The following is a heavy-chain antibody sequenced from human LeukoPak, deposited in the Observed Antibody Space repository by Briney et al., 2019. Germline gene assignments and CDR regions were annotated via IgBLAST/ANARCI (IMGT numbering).Heavy chain of an antibody. Sequence: SETLSLTCAVSGDSISSSNWWSWVRQPPGKGLEWIGEIYHSGSTNYNPSLKSRVTISVDKSKNQFTLKLSSVTAADTAVYYCAREDAEQMDNSFDIWGQGTMVTVSS. CDR2: IYHSGST. J-gene: IGHJ3*02. CDR3: AREDAEQMDNSFDI. D-gene: IGHD5-24*01. V-gene: IGHV4-4*02. CDR1: GDSISSSNW.